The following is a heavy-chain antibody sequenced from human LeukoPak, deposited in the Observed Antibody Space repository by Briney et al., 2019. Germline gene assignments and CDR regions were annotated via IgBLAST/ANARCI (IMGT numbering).Heavy chain of an antibody. J-gene: IGHJ3*02. V-gene: IGHV1-18*01. CDR1: GYTFNGFG. D-gene: IGHD2-2*01. CDR2: ISAFDGGT. Sequence: GASVKVSCKASGYTFNGFGISWVRQAPGQGLEWMGWISAFDGGTIYAQSLQGRLSMTTETSTTTAYMELRSLRSDDTAVYYCARLARYHLLEASDIWGHGTMVTVSS. CDR3: ARLARYHLLEASDI.